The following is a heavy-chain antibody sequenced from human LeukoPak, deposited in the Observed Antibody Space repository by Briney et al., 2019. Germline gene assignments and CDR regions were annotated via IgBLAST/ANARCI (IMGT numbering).Heavy chain of an antibody. Sequence: PGGSLRLSCAASGFTFSDYYMSWIRQAPGKGLEWVSYISSSGSTIYYADSVKGRFTISRDNSKNTVYLQMNSLRAEDTAVYYCAKGGSYRSQPYFDYWGQGTPVTVSS. V-gene: IGHV3-11*01. D-gene: IGHD3-16*02. CDR3: AKGGSYRSQPYFDY. J-gene: IGHJ4*02. CDR2: ISSSGSTI. CDR1: GFTFSDYY.